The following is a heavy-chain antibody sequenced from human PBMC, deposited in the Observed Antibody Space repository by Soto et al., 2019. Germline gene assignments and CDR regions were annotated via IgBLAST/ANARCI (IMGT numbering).Heavy chain of an antibody. D-gene: IGHD2-8*02. V-gene: IGHV1-69*01. CDR1: GGTFSTYV. CDR3: ARWGCTGGGCSNGLDV. CDR2: VIPIFGTT. Sequence: QVQLVQSGAEVKKPGSSVKVSCKASGGTFSTYVISWVRQAPGQGLEWMGGVIPIFGTTNYAQKFLGRVTITSDESANTAYMELSSLGSEDTARYFCARWGCTGGGCSNGLDVWGQGTTVTVSS. J-gene: IGHJ6*02.